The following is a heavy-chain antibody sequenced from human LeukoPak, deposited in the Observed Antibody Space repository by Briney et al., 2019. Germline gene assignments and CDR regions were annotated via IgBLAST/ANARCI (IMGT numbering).Heavy chain of an antibody. V-gene: IGHV3-15*01. J-gene: IGHJ4*02. CDR1: GFTFSSYW. Sequence: GGSLRLSCTASGFTFSSYWMNWVRQAPGKGLEWVGRIKSKTDGGTTDYAAPVKGRFTISRDDSKNTLYLQMNSLKTEDTAVYYCTTGIDDSSGYFDYWGQGTLVTVSS. CDR3: TTGIDDSSGYFDY. CDR2: IKSKTDGGTT. D-gene: IGHD3-22*01.